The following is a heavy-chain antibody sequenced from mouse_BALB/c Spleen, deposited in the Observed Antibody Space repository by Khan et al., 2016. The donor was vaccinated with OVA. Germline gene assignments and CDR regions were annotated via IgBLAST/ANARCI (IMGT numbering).Heavy chain of an antibody. CDR3: ARNYDYDKGPAY. D-gene: IGHD2-4*01. CDR2: IWRGGST. CDR1: GFSLTSSG. V-gene: IGHV2-2*02. Sequence: QVQLKQSGPGLVQPSQSLSITCTVSGFSLTSSGVHWVRQSPGKGLEWLGVIWRGGSTAYNAAFIPRLSTSKANSKSQVFFKMNSLQANDTGIYYGARNYDYDKGPAYWGQGTLVTVSA. J-gene: IGHJ3*01.